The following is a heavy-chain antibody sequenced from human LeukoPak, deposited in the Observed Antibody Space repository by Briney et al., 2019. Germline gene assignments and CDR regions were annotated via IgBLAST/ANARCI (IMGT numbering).Heavy chain of an antibody. CDR1: GFTFSDFT. J-gene: IGHJ4*02. V-gene: IGHV3-30*04. CDR2: ISYDGSNK. CDR3: AKDQDRPVAGHFDY. Sequence: GGSLRLSCAASGFTFSDFTLHWVRQAPGKGLEWVAVISYDGSNKYYADSVKGRFTISRDNSKNTLYLQMNSLRAEDTAVYYCAKDQDRPVAGHFDYWGQGTLVTVSS. D-gene: IGHD6-19*01.